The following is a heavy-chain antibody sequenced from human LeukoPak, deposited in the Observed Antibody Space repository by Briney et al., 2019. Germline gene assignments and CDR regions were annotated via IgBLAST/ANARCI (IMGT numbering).Heavy chain of an antibody. J-gene: IGHJ4*02. Sequence: PSETLSLTCAVSGYSISSGYYWGWIRQPPGKGLEWIGNIYRSGSTSYNPSLKSRVTISVDTSKNQFSLKVNSVTAADTAVYYCARRHSSGWYLDYWGQGTLVTVSS. CDR2: IYRSGST. CDR1: GYSISSGYY. V-gene: IGHV4-38-2*01. CDR3: ARRHSSGWYLDY. D-gene: IGHD6-19*01.